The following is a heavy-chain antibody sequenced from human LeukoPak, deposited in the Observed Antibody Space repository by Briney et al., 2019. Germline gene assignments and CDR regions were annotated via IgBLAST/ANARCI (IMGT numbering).Heavy chain of an antibody. CDR3: ARGTIAAARFDP. CDR2: IIPLSGTA. J-gene: IGHJ5*02. D-gene: IGHD6-13*01. CDR1: GGTFSRYA. Sequence: SVKVSCKAFGGTFSRYAISWVRQAPGQGLEWMGGIIPLSGTANYAQKFQGRVTITTDESTSTAYMELSSLRSEDTAVYYCARGTIAAARFDPWGQGTLVTVSS. V-gene: IGHV1-69*05.